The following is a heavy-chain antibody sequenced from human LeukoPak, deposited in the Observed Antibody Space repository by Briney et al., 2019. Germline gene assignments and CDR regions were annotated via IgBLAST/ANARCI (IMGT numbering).Heavy chain of an antibody. V-gene: IGHV4-30-4*01. D-gene: IGHD4-11*01. CDR1: GGSITSDDYS. Sequence: PSGTLSLTCTVSGGSITSDDYSWSWIRQPPGKGLEWIGYIYYSGNTYYNPSLKSRVTISVDTSKNQFSLKLSSVTAADTAVYYCARTYIDYLPLWGQGTLVTVSS. J-gene: IGHJ4*02. CDR2: IYYSGNT. CDR3: ARTYIDYLPL.